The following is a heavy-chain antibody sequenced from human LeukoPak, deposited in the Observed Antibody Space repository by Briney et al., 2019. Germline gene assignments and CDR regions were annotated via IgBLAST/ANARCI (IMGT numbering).Heavy chain of an antibody. D-gene: IGHD3-10*01. Sequence: GGSLRLSCAVSGFTFSSNGMHWVRQAPGKGLEWVALISYDGSNKNYADSVKGRFTISRDNSKNTLYLQMGSLRAEDMAVYYCARDLRIERFGSGSYYNGWDYWGQGTLVTVSS. V-gene: IGHV3-30*03. CDR2: ISYDGSNK. CDR1: GFTFSSNG. J-gene: IGHJ4*02. CDR3: ARDLRIERFGSGSYYNGWDY.